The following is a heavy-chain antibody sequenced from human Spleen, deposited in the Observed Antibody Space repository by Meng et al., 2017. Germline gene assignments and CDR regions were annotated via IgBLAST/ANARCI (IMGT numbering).Heavy chain of an antibody. CDR3: AREGYYDRSGYAWDYYGMDV. Sequence: GGSLRLSCSASGFTFSSYGMHWVRQAPGKGLEWVAVIWYHGRNKFYADSVRGRFTVSRDNSKNTLFLEMNSLRDDDTAVYYCAREGYYDRSGYAWDYYGMDVWGQGTTVTVSS. CDR1: GFTFSSYG. CDR2: IWYHGRNK. J-gene: IGHJ6*02. D-gene: IGHD3-22*01. V-gene: IGHV3-33*01.